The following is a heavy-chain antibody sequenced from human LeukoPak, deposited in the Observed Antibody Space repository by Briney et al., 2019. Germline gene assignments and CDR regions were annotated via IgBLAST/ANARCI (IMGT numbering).Heavy chain of an antibody. CDR2: IYDSGST. CDR1: GGSISSGGYY. V-gene: IGHV4-31*03. J-gene: IGHJ5*02. D-gene: IGHD3-10*01. Sequence: PSETLSLTCTVSGGSISSGGYYWSWIRQHPGKGLEWIGYIYDSGSTNYNPSLKSRVTISVDTSKNQFSLKLSSVTAADTAVYYCARGLGRERYYYGSGSFGNWFDPWGQGTLVTVSS. CDR3: ARGLGRERYYYGSGSFGNWFDP.